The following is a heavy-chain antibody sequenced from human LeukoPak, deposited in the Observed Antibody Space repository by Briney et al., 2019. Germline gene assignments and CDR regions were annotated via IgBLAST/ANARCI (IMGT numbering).Heavy chain of an antibody. CDR1: GYTFTNYG. Sequence: ASVKVSCRPSGYTFTNYGISWVRQAPGQGLEWMGRIIPILGIANYAQKFQGRVTITADKSTSTAYMELSSLRSEDTAVYYCARDYDFWSGWYYFDYWGQGTLVTVSS. J-gene: IGHJ4*02. D-gene: IGHD3-3*01. V-gene: IGHV1-69*04. CDR3: ARDYDFWSGWYYFDY. CDR2: IIPILGIA.